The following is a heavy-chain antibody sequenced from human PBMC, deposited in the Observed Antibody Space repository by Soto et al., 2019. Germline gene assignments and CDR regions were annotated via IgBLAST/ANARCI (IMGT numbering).Heavy chain of an antibody. CDR1: GGTFSSYA. Sequence: GASVKVSCKASGGTFSSYAISWVRQAPGQGLEWMGGIIPIFGTANYAQKFQGRVTITADKSTSTAYMELSSLRSEDTAVYYCARVYIDYYDSSGYYYAFDYWGQGTLVTVSS. CDR2: IIPIFGTA. J-gene: IGHJ4*02. V-gene: IGHV1-69*06. CDR3: ARVYIDYYDSSGYYYAFDY. D-gene: IGHD3-22*01.